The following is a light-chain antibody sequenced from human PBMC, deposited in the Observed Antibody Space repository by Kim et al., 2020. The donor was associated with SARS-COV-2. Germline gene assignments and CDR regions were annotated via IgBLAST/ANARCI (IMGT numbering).Light chain of an antibody. CDR2: LGS. CDR1: QSLLGSNGKNY. J-gene: IGKJ3*01. CDR3: MQTLQTPLT. Sequence: DIVMAQSPLSLPVTPGEPASISCRSSQSLLGSNGKNYLDWYLQKPGQSPQLLLYLGSNRASGVTDRFSGSGSGTDFTLQISRVEAEDVGVYYCMQTLQTPLTFGPGTKVDIK. V-gene: IGKV2-28*01.